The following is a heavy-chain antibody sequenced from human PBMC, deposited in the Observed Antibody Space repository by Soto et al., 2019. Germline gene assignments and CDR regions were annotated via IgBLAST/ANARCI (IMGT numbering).Heavy chain of an antibody. D-gene: IGHD3-9*01. CDR3: ARDYRYYDILTGYKALGFDP. CDR2: IWYDGSNK. V-gene: IGHV3-33*01. J-gene: IGHJ5*02. CDR1: GFTFSSYG. Sequence: QVQLVESGGGVVQPGRSLRLSCAASGFTFSSYGMHWVRQAPGKGLEWVAVIWYDGSNKYYADSVKGRFIISRDNSKNTLYLQMNSLRAEDTAVYYCARDYRYYDILTGYKALGFDPWGQGTLVTVSS.